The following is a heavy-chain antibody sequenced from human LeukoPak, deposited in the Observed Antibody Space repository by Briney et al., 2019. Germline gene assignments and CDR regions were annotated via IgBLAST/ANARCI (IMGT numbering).Heavy chain of an antibody. CDR1: GGTFSSYA. CDR3: ARAGRVVVPAAHPTGYYYCMDV. V-gene: IGHV1-69*05. D-gene: IGHD2-2*01. CDR2: IIPIFGTA. J-gene: IGHJ6*03. Sequence: SVKVSCKASGGTFSSYAISWVRQAPGQGLEWMGRIIPIFGTANYAQKFQGRVTITTDESTSTAYMELSSLRSEDTAVYYCARAGRVVVPAAHPTGYYYCMDVWGKGTTVTVSS.